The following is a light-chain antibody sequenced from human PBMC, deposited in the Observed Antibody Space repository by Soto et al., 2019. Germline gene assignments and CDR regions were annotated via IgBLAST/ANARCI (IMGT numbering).Light chain of an antibody. Sequence: EIVLTQSPGTLSLSPGERATLSCRASQSFAGNYLAWYQQKPGQAPSLLIHGASSRATGTPDRFSRSGSGTDFTLTISRLEPEDFAVYYCQQYGGSVPWTFGQGTRVEI. CDR3: QQYGGSVPWT. J-gene: IGKJ1*01. CDR2: GAS. V-gene: IGKV3-20*01. CDR1: QSFAGNY.